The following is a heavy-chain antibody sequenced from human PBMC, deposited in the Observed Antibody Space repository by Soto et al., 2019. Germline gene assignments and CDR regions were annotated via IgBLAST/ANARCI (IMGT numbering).Heavy chain of an antibody. V-gene: IGHV3-23*01. CDR1: GFTFSSYG. Sequence: PGGSLRLSCAASGFTFSSYGMSWVRQAPEKGPEWVSGISGSGGGAYYADSVKGRFTISRDNSENTLYLQMNSLRVEDTAVYYCAKDSDREYFQHWGQGTLVTVSS. J-gene: IGHJ1*01. CDR2: ISGSGGGA. CDR3: AKDSDREYFQH. D-gene: IGHD3-10*01.